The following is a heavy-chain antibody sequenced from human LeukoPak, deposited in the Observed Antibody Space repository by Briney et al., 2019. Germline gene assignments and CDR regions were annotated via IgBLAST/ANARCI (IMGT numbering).Heavy chain of an antibody. CDR3: ARVLAAGNWFDP. J-gene: IGHJ5*02. CDR1: GGTFSSYA. V-gene: IGHV1-69*13. CDR2: IIPIFGTA. D-gene: IGHD2-15*01. Sequence: GASVKVSCKASGGTFSSYAISWVRQAPGQGLEWMGGIIPIFGTANYAQKFQGRVTITADESTSTAYMELSSLRSEDTAEYYCARVLAAGNWFDPWGQGTLVTVSS.